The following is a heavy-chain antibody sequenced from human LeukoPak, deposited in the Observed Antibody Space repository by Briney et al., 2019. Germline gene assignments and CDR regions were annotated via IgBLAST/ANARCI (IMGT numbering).Heavy chain of an antibody. V-gene: IGHV4-4*07. CDR1: GGSISSYY. CDR2: IYTSGST. Sequence: KPSETLSLTCTVSGGSISSYYWSWIRQPAGKGLEWIGRIYTSGSTNYSPSLKSRVTMSVDTSKNQFSLKLSSVTAADTAVYYCARDKRWGSGSVNWFDPWGQGTLVTVSS. CDR3: ARDKRWGSGSVNWFDP. J-gene: IGHJ5*02. D-gene: IGHD1-26*01.